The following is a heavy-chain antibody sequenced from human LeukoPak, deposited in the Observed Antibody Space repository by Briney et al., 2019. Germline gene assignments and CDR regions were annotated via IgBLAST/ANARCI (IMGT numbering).Heavy chain of an antibody. V-gene: IGHV4-34*01. CDR1: GGSFSGYY. D-gene: IGHD2-2*03. CDR3: ARLLRVGYCSTTTCNWFDP. Sequence: SETLSLTCAVYGGSFSGYYWSWIRQPPGKGLEWIGSIYYSGSTYYSPSLKSRVPISVDTSKNQFSLKLSSVTAADTAVYYCARLLRVGYCSTTTCNWFDPWGQGTLVTVSS. CDR2: IYYSGST. J-gene: IGHJ5*02.